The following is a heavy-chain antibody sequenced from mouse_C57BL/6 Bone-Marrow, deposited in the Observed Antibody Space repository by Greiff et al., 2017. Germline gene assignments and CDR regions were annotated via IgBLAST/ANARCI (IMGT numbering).Heavy chain of an antibody. J-gene: IGHJ4*01. D-gene: IGHD1-1*01. CDR3: ARSRIYYYGSPYAMDY. Sequence: QVQLQQPGAELVKPGASVKLSCKASGYTFTSYWMHWVKQRPGQGLEWIGMIHPNSGSTNYNEKFKSKATLTVDKSSSTAYMQLSSLPSEDSAVYYCARSRIYYYGSPYAMDYWGQGTSVTVSS. CDR2: IHPNSGST. CDR1: GYTFTSYW. V-gene: IGHV1-64*01.